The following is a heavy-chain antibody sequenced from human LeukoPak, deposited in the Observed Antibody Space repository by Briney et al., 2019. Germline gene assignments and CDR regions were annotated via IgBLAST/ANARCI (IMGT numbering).Heavy chain of an antibody. CDR2: IYYSGST. J-gene: IGHJ6*03. CDR3: ARVVDTYDYGYMDV. D-gene: IGHD5-12*01. Sequence: PSETLSLTCTVSGGSISSYYWSWIRQPPGKGLEWIGYIYYSGSTNYNPSLKSRVTISVDTSKNQFSLKLSSVTAADTAVYYCARVVDTYDYGYMDVWGKGTTVTVSS. CDR1: GGSISSYY. V-gene: IGHV4-59*01.